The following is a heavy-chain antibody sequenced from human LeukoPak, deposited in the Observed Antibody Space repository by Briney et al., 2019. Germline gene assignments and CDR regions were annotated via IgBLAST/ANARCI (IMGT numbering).Heavy chain of an antibody. CDR1: GYTFTSYG. Sequence: ASVKVSCKASGYTFTSYGISWVRQAPGQGLEWMGWISAYNGNTNYAQKLQGRVTMTTDTSTSTAYMELRSLRSDDTAVYYCARENPITMVRGVIIGGAFDIWGQGTMVTVSS. V-gene: IGHV1-18*01. J-gene: IGHJ3*02. CDR2: ISAYNGNT. D-gene: IGHD3-10*01. CDR3: ARENPITMVRGVIIGGAFDI.